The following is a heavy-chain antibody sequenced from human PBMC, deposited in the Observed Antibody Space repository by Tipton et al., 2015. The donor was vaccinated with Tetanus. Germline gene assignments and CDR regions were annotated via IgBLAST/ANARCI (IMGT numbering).Heavy chain of an antibody. V-gene: IGHV4-59*01. J-gene: IGHJ6*02. CDR1: GGSISSYY. CDR3: ARDRGVTSPFGSYYYGMDV. D-gene: IGHD2-21*02. Sequence: TLSLTCTVSGGSISSYYWSWIRQPPGKGLEWIGYIYYSGSTNYNPSLKSRATISVDTSKNQFSLKLSSVTAADTAVYYCARDRGVTSPFGSYYYGMDVWGQGTTVTVSS. CDR2: IYYSGST.